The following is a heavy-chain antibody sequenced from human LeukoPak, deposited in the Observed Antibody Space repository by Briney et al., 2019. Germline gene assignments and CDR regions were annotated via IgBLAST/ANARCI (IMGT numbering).Heavy chain of an antibody. Sequence: PGGSLRLSCAASGYTFTSYSMNWVRHAPGKGLELVSYISDGGETIYYADSVKGRFTISRDNAKNSLYLQMNSLRAEDTAVYYCARDCGTTSCYDFPDFDYWGQGTLVTVSS. CDR3: ARDCGTTSCYDFPDFDY. J-gene: IGHJ4*02. D-gene: IGHD2-2*01. CDR1: GYTFTSYS. CDR2: ISDGGETI. V-gene: IGHV3-48*01.